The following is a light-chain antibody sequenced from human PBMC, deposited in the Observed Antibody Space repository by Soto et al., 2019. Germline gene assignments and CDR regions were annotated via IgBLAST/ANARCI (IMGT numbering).Light chain of an antibody. V-gene: IGKV1-39*01. CDR3: QQTYRTPLT. J-gene: IGKJ4*01. CDR2: AAS. CDR1: QYIGRY. Sequence: DIQMTQSPSSLSASVGDRVTITCRAGQYIGRYLNWYQQKPGKAPKLLIYAASSLHSGVPSRFSGSGSGTGFTLTTSSLQPEDFATYSCQQTYRTPLTFGGGTKVDIK.